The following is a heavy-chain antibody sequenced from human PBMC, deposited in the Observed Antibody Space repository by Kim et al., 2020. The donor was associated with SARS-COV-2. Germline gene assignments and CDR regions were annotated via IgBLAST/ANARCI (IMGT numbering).Heavy chain of an antibody. Sequence: PILDTAKYPQKYQDRVAITADKATRTAYMELSSLRSEDTAVYYCARGQGDYWGQGTLVTVSS. CDR2: PILDTA. J-gene: IGHJ4*02. CDR3: ARGQGDY. V-gene: IGHV1-69*08.